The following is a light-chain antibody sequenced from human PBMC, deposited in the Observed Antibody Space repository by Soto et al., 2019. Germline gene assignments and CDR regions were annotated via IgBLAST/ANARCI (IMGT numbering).Light chain of an antibody. Sequence: EIVLTQSPGTLSLSPGERATLSCRASQSVSSSYLAWYQQKPGQTPRLLFYDASSRATGIPDRISGSGSGTDFTLTISRLEPEDFAVYYCQQYGSSPCTFGHGTKVDIK. CDR3: QQYGSSPCT. CDR2: DAS. CDR1: QSVSSSY. V-gene: IGKV3-20*01. J-gene: IGKJ3*01.